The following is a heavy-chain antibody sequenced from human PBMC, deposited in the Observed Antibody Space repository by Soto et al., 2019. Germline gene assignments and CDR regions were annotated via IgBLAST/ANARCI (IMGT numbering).Heavy chain of an antibody. V-gene: IGHV3-30*18. CDR1: GLTFSSYG. J-gene: IGHJ4*02. CDR2: ISYDGSNK. D-gene: IGHD3-22*01. Sequence: PGGSLRLSCAASGLTFSSYGMHWVRQAPGKGLEWVAVISYDGSNKYYADSVKGRFTISRDNSKNTLYLQTNSLRAEDTAVYYCAKDGPGYDSSAYIDYWGQGTLVTVSS. CDR3: AKDGPGYDSSAYIDY.